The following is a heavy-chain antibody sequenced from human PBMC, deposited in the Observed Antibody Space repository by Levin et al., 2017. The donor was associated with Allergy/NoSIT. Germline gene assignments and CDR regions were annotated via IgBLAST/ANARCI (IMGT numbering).Heavy chain of an antibody. CDR3: ARLGSGTHLEYFDY. J-gene: IGHJ4*02. D-gene: IGHD3-10*01. CDR1: GGSISSNTYY. Sequence: TSSETLSLTCTVSGGSISSNTYYWGWIRQPPGKGLEWIGSIYYSGSTYYNPSLKSRVTISVDTSKNQFSLKLSSVTAADTAVYYCARLGSGTHLEYFDYWGQGTLVTVSS. CDR2: IYYSGST. V-gene: IGHV4-39*01.